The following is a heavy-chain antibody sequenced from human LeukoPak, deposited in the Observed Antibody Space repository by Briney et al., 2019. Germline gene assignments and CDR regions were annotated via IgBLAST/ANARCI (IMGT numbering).Heavy chain of an antibody. CDR1: GFTFSSYT. V-gene: IGHV3-21*01. J-gene: IGHJ4*02. CDR2: ISSGSTNI. Sequence: GRSLRLSCAASGFTFSSYTINCVRQAPRKGLEWVSSISSGSTNIYYADSVKGRFTISRDNAKNSLYLQMNSLRDEDTAVYYCARGRDSDYAFDYWGQGTLVTVSS. CDR3: ARGRDSDYAFDY. D-gene: IGHD4-17*01.